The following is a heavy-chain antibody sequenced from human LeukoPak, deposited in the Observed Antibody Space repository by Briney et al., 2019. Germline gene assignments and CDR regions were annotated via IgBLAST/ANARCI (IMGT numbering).Heavy chain of an antibody. Sequence: PSETLSLTCTVSGGSISSGGYYWSWIRQPPGKGLEWIGYIYHSGSTYYNPSLKSRVTISVDRSKNQFSLKLSSVTAADTAVYYCATDKDSSGYFQHWGQGTLVTVSS. V-gene: IGHV4-30-2*01. CDR1: GGSISSGGYY. D-gene: IGHD3-22*01. CDR2: IYHSGST. J-gene: IGHJ1*01. CDR3: ATDKDSSGYFQH.